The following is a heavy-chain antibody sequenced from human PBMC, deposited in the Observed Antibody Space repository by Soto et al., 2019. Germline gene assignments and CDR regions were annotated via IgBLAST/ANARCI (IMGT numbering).Heavy chain of an antibody. Sequence: GGSLSLSCAASGFTFTRYSMNWVRQAPGKGLEWVSSISSTTNYIYYGGSMKGRFTISRDNAKNSLYLEMNSLRAEDTAVYYCARESEDLTSNFDYWGQGTLVTVSS. J-gene: IGHJ4*02. CDR3: ARESEDLTSNFDY. CDR1: GFTFTRYS. V-gene: IGHV3-21*06. CDR2: ISSTTNYI.